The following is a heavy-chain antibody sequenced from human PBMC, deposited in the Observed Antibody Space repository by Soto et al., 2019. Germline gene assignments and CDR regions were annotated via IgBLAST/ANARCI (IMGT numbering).Heavy chain of an antibody. CDR2: ITGSVGST. CDR3: AKDFGQWPTSALDN. D-gene: IGHD6-19*01. V-gene: IGHV3-23*01. CDR1: GFTFSKNA. Sequence: GGSLRLSCAASGFTFSKNAVSWVRQAPGKGLEWVSGITGSVGSTYYADSVKGRFTISRDNSRDTVFLHMNSLRAEDTAVYYCAKDFGQWPTSALDNWGQGTLVTVSS. J-gene: IGHJ4*02.